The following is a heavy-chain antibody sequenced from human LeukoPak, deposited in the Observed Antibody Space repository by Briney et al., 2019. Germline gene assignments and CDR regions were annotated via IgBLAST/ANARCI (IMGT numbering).Heavy chain of an antibody. V-gene: IGHV3-23*01. CDR2: IRGSGDDT. CDR3: AKAHDDWDYVYFRH. J-gene: IGHJ1*01. CDR1: GFTFSSYS. Sequence: PGGSLRLSCAASGFTFSSYSMSWVRRAPGKGLEWISAIRGSGDDTSYADSVKGRFTISRDNSKNTLYLQMYNLRGEDTAVYHCAKAHDDWDYVYFRHWGQGTPVTVSS. D-gene: IGHD3-16*01.